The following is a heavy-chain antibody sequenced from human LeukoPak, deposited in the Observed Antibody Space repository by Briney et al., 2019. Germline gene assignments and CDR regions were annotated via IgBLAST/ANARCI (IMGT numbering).Heavy chain of an antibody. V-gene: IGHV1-18*01. J-gene: IGHJ4*02. CDR2: ISAYNGNT. CDR3: ARVSITIFGVVITPFDY. Sequence: ASVKVSCKTSGYTFISYGISWLRQAPGQGIEWMGWISAYNGNTNYAQKLQGRVTMTTDTSTSTAYMELRSLRSDDTAVYYCARVSITIFGVVITPFDYWGQGTLVTVSS. D-gene: IGHD3-3*01. CDR1: GYTFISYG.